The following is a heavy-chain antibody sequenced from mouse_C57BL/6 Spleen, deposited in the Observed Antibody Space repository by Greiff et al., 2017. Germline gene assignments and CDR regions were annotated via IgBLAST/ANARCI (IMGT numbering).Heavy chain of an antibody. J-gene: IGHJ1*03. CDR3: ARAVVANDWYFDV. CDR1: GYTFTSYW. V-gene: IGHV1-69*01. D-gene: IGHD1-1*01. Sequence: QVQLKQPGAELVMPGASVKLSCKASGYTFTSYWMHWVKQRPGQGLEWIGEIDPSDSYTNYNQKFKGKSTLTVDKSSSTAYMQLSSLTSEDSAVYYCARAVVANDWYFDVWGTGTTVTVSS. CDR2: IDPSDSYT.